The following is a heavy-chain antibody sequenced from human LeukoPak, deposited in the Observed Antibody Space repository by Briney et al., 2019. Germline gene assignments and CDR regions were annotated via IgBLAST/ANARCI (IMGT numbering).Heavy chain of an antibody. Sequence: PGGSLRLSCAASGFTFSSYAMHWVRQAPGKGLEWVAVISYDGSNKYYADSVKGRFTISRDNSKNTLYLQMNSLRAEDTAVYYCASEAAAADSDYWGQGTLVTVSS. J-gene: IGHJ4*02. CDR1: GFTFSSYA. V-gene: IGHV3-30-3*01. CDR3: ASEAAAADSDY. D-gene: IGHD6-13*01. CDR2: ISYDGSNK.